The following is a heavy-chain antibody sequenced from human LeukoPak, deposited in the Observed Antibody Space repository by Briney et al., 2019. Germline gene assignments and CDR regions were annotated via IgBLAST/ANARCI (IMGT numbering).Heavy chain of an antibody. J-gene: IGHJ4*02. V-gene: IGHV4-61*01. CDR1: GGSVSSGRYY. CDR3: ARPGSSWYVSFDY. D-gene: IGHD6-13*01. CDR2: IYYTGST. Sequence: SETLSLTCDVSGGSVSSGRYYWTWIRQPPGKGLEWIGFIYYTGSTTYNPSLKSRVTISVGTSKNQFSLKLSSVTAADTAVYYCARPGSSWYVSFDYWGQGTLVTVSS.